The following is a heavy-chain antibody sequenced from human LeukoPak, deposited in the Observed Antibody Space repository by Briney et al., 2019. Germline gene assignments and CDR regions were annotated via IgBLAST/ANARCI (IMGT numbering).Heavy chain of an antibody. V-gene: IGHV3-7*01. CDR3: ARYRHLGY. Sequence: GGSLRLSCAASGFTFSSYAMSWVRQAPGKGLEWVANINQNGGEKYYVDSVKGRFTISRDNGKNSLYLQMNSLRAEDTAVYYCARYRHLGYWGQGTLVTVSS. CDR2: INQNGGEK. CDR1: GFTFSSYA. J-gene: IGHJ4*02.